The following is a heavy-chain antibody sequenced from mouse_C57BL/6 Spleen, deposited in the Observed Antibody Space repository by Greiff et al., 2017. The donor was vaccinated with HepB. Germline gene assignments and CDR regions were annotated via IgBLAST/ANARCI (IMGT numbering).Heavy chain of an antibody. CDR3: ARDDPYYFDY. CDR2: IHPNSGST. D-gene: IGHD2-3*01. Sequence: QVQLQQPGAELVKPGASVKLSCKASGYTFTSYWMHWVKQRPGQGLEWIGMIHPNSGSTNYNEKFKSKATLTVYKSSSTAYMQLSSLTSEDSAVYYCARDDPYYFDYWGQGTTLTVSS. CDR1: GYTFTSYW. J-gene: IGHJ2*01. V-gene: IGHV1-64*01.